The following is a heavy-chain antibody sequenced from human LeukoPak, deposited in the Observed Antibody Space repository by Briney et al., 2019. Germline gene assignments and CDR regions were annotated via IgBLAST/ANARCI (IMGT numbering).Heavy chain of an antibody. J-gene: IGHJ5*02. CDR1: GGSFSGYY. CDR3: ARGFSSGENYSNNWFDP. V-gene: IGHV4-34*01. Sequence: PSETLSLTCAVYGGSFSGYYWSWIRQPPGKGLEWIGEINHNGSTNYNPSLKSRVTISVDTSKNQFSLKLSSVTAADTAVYYCARGFSSGENYSNNWFDPWGQGTLVTVSS. D-gene: IGHD1-7*01. CDR2: INHNGST.